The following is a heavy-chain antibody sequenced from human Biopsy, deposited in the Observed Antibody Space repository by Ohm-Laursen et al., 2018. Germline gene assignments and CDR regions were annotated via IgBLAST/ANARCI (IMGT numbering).Heavy chain of an antibody. Sequence: TLSLTCSVSGASVKTSGYFWAWIRQRPGKGLEWIGYISYNERTPYNPSLTSRLAISFDTSNNRISLQLRSVSVADTAVYYCVREPKTGTAEAWYFDLWGRGSPVTVPS. CDR1: GASVKTSGYF. CDR2: ISYNERT. V-gene: IGHV4-31*03. J-gene: IGHJ2*01. D-gene: IGHD3-9*01. CDR3: VREPKTGTAEAWYFDL.